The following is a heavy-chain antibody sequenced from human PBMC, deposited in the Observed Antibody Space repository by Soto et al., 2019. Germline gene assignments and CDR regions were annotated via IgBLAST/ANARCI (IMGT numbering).Heavy chain of an antibody. CDR1: GFTFSSYG. D-gene: IGHD3-10*01. J-gene: IGHJ4*02. Sequence: QVQLVESGGGVVQPGRSLRLSCAASGFTFSSYGMHWVRQAPGKGLEWVAVISYDGSNKYYADSVKGRFTIYRDKSKNTLYLQMRSMRAEDTAVYYCAPWFGAFDYLGQGTLVTVSS. CDR2: ISYDGSNK. V-gene: IGHV3-30*03. CDR3: APWFGAFDY.